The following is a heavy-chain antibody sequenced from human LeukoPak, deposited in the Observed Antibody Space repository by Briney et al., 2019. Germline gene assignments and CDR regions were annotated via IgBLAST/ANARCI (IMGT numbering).Heavy chain of an antibody. CDR3: ARGRREYYYDSSGPSYNYYYYGMDV. Sequence: SETLSLTCAVYGGSFSGYYWSWIRQPPGKGLEWIGEINHSGSTNYNPSLKSRVTISVDTSKNQFSLKLSSVTAADTAVYYCARGRREYYYDSSGPSYNYYYYGMDVWGQGTTVTVSS. CDR1: GGSFSGYY. V-gene: IGHV4-34*01. CDR2: INHSGST. J-gene: IGHJ6*02. D-gene: IGHD3-22*01.